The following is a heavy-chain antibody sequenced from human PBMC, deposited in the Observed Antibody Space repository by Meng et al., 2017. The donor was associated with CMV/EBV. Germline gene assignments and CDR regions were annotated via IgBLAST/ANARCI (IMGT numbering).Heavy chain of an antibody. V-gene: IGHV4-34*01. CDR2: INHSGST. D-gene: IGHD3-10*01. CDR3: ARESMVRGED. CDR1: GGTFSGYY. Sequence: QVELQQWAGVLLTPSQPLSLTFAVYGGTFSGYYWSWIRQPPGKGLEWIGEINHSGSTNYNPSLKSRVTISVDTSKNQFSLKLSSVTAADTAVYYCARESMVRGEDWGQGTLVTVSS. J-gene: IGHJ4*02.